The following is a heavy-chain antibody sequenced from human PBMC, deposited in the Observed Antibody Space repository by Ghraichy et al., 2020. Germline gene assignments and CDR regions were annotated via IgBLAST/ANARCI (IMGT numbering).Heavy chain of an antibody. D-gene: IGHD6-19*01. CDR2: IYYSGST. CDR3: ARVGEVAVAGNYYFDY. CDR1: GGSVSSGSYY. J-gene: IGHJ4*02. Sequence: GSLRLSCTVSGGSVSSGSYYWSWIRQPPGKGLEWIGYIYYSGSTNYNLSLKSRVTISVDTSKNQFSLKLSSVTAADTAVYYCARVGEVAVAGNYYFDYWGQGTLVTVSS. V-gene: IGHV4-61*01.